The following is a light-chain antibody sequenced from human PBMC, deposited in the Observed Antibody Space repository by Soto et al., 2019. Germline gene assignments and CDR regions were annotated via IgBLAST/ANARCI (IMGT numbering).Light chain of an antibody. J-gene: IGKJ1*01. Sequence: DIQMTQSPSTLSASAGDRVTITCRASQSISSGLAWYQQKPVKAPKLLMYKASTLESGVPSRFSGSGSGTEFTLTISSLQPDAFATYYCQQYNSYPWTFGQGTKVEIK. CDR3: QQYNSYPWT. V-gene: IGKV1-5*03. CDR1: QSISSG. CDR2: KAS.